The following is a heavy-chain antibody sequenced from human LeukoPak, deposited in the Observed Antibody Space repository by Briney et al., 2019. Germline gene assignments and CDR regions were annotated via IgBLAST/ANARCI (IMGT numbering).Heavy chain of an antibody. D-gene: IGHD2-15*01. CDR3: AKNRRIVEVVVAAANIDY. J-gene: IGHJ4*02. CDR1: GFTFSSYA. Sequence: ESGGSLRLSCAASGFTFSSYAMSWVRQAPGKGLEWVSAISGSGGSTYYADSVKGRFTISRDNSKNTLYLQMNSLRAEDTAVYYCAKNRRIVEVVVAAANIDYWGQGTLVTVSS. V-gene: IGHV3-23*01. CDR2: ISGSGGST.